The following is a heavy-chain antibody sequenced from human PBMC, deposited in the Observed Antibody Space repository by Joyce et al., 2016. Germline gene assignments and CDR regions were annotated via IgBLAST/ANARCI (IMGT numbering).Heavy chain of an antibody. D-gene: IGHD3-16*02. CDR1: GYTFINNG. Sequence: QVQLVQSGTEVKKPGASVKVSCQASGYTFINNGINWVRQDPGQGLEWMGWISAYNGHTDYAQSVQGRVTRTRDKSTTTVYMELRSLGADDTAVYYCGRSRGNKFGGVIVKYQPVDDWGQGTLVTVSS. V-gene: IGHV1-18*01. CDR2: ISAYNGHT. CDR3: GRSRGNKFGGVIVKYQPVDD. J-gene: IGHJ4*02.